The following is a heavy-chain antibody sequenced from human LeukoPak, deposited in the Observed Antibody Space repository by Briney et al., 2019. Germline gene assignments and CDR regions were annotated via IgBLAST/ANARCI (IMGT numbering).Heavy chain of an antibody. CDR2: IYYSGST. J-gene: IGHJ4*02. CDR3: ARSYSSGPFDL. Sequence: SETLSLTCTVSGDSISSYYWNWIRQPPGKGLEWIGYIYYSGSTKYNASLKSRVTISLDTSNNQFSLKLRSMTAADPAVYYCARSYSSGPFDLWGQGTLVIASS. V-gene: IGHV4-59*01. CDR1: GDSISSYY. D-gene: IGHD6-19*01.